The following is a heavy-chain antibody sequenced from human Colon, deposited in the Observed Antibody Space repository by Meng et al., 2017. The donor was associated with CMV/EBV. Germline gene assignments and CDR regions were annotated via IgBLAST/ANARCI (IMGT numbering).Heavy chain of an antibody. J-gene: IGHJ4*02. CDR3: VRAAPSGSYDF. CDR1: GFALADYW. D-gene: IGHD1-26*01. CDR2: MDRDGSSS. V-gene: IGHV3-74*01. Sequence: LSCAASGFALADYWVSWVRQAPGKGPVWVSRMDRDGSSSDYADAVKGRFIIPRDNAGNTLYLQMNSLSAEDTAMYDCVRAAPSGSYDFWGQGTLVTVSS.